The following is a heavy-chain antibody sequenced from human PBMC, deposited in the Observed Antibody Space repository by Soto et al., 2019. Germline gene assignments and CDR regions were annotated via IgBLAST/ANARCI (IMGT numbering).Heavy chain of an antibody. D-gene: IGHD3-16*02. CDR3: AKIPTPVISAYYYYGMDV. J-gene: IGHJ6*02. Sequence: GGSLRLSCAASGFTFSSYAMSWVRQAPGKGLEWVSAISGSGGSTYYADSVKGRFTISRDNSKNTLYLQMNSLRAEDTAVYYYAKIPTPVISAYYYYGMDVWGQGTTVTVSS. V-gene: IGHV3-23*01. CDR2: ISGSGGST. CDR1: GFTFSSYA.